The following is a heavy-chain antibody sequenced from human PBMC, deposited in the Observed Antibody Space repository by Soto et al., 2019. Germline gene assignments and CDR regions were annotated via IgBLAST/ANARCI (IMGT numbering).Heavy chain of an antibody. CDR1: GYTFTSYA. CDR3: ARETVVAADNDAFDI. V-gene: IGHV1-3*01. J-gene: IGHJ3*02. D-gene: IGHD2-15*01. CDR2: INAGNGNT. Sequence: ASVKVSCKASGYTFTSYAMHWVRQAPGQRLEWMGWINAGNGNTKYSQKFQGRVTITRDTSASTAYMELSSLRSEDTAVYYCARETVVAADNDAFDIWGQGTMVTVS.